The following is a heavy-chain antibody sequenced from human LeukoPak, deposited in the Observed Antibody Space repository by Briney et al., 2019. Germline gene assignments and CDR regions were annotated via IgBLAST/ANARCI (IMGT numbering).Heavy chain of an antibody. V-gene: IGHV1-24*01. J-gene: IGHJ4*02. CDR3: ATGWATGSRWIFDY. Sequence: ASVKVSCKVSGYTLTELSMHWVRQAPGKGLEWMGGFDPEDGETIYAQKFQGRVTMTEDTSTDTAYMELSSLRSEDTAVYYCATGWATGSRWIFDYWGQGTLVTVSS. CDR1: GYTLTELS. D-gene: IGHD6-13*01. CDR2: FDPEDGET.